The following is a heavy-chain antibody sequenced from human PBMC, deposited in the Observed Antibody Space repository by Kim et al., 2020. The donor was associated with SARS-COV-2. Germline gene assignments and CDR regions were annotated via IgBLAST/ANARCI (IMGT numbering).Heavy chain of an antibody. J-gene: IGHJ6*02. CDR3: ARTRQDGYSAYSMDV. CDR2: IDWDDVK. CDR1: GFSLSPSKMC. Sequence: SGPTLVNPTQTLTLTCTFSGFSLSPSKMCVSWIRQPRGKALEWLARIDWDDVKYYSTSLKTRLTISKDTSKNQVVLTMTNVDPVDTATYYCARTRQDGYSAYSMDVWGQGTTVTVSS. D-gene: IGHD5-18*01. V-gene: IGHV2-70*11.